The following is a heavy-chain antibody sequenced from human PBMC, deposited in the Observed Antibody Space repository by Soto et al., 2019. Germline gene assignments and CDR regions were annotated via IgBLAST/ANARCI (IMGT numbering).Heavy chain of an antibody. V-gene: IGHV4-59*01. CDR1: GGSISSYY. CDR3: ARGGSSWWFDP. Sequence: SETLSLTSPVYGGSISSYYWSWIRQPPGKGLEWIGYIYYSGSTNYNPSLKSRVTISVDTSKHQCSLKLSSVTAADTAVYYCARGGSSWWFDPWGQGTLVTVSS. J-gene: IGHJ5*02. D-gene: IGHD6-13*01. CDR2: IYYSGST.